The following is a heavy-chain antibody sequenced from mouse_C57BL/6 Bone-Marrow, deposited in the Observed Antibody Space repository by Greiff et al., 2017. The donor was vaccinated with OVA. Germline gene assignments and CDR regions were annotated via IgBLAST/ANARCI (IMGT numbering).Heavy chain of an antibody. CDR3: ARGDYYGSSPYY. Sequence: QVQLQQSGAELMKPGASVKLSCKATGYTFTGYWIEWVKQRPGHGLEWIGEILPGSGSTNYNEKFKGKATLTADTSSNTAYMQLSSLTTEDSAIYYCARGDYYGSSPYYWGQGTTLTVSS. CDR2: ILPGSGST. CDR1: GYTFTGYW. V-gene: IGHV1-9*01. J-gene: IGHJ2*01. D-gene: IGHD1-1*01.